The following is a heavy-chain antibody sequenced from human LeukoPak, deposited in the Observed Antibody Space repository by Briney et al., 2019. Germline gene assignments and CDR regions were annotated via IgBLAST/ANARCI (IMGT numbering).Heavy chain of an antibody. CDR1: GGSISSGGYY. V-gene: IGHV4-31*03. D-gene: IGHD5-12*01. CDR3: ARGYSGYDDY. J-gene: IGHJ4*02. CDR2: IYYSGST. Sequence: PSETLSLTCTVSGGSISSGGYYWSWIRQHPGKGLEWIGYIYYSGSTYYNPSLKSRVTISVDTSKNQFSLKLSSVTAAYTAVYYCARGYSGYDDYWGQGTLVTVSS.